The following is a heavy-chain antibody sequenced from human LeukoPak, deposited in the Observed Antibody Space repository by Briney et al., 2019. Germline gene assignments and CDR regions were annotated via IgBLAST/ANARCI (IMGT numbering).Heavy chain of an antibody. J-gene: IGHJ4*02. V-gene: IGHV1-2*02. CDR3: ARGRHFDSNGYYAAFYFDY. CDR2: INPDSGGT. CDR1: GYTFTNYY. D-gene: IGHD3-22*01. Sequence: GASVKVSCKAYGYTFTNYYLHWVRQAPGQGLEWMGGINPDSGGTKDAQKFQGRVTLTRDTSISTAYMELSRLTSDDRAVYYCARGRHFDSNGYYAAFYFDYWGQGTLVTVSS.